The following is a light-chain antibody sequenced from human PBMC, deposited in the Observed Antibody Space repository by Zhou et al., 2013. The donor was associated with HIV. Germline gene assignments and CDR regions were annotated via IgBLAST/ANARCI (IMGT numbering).Light chain of an antibody. CDR2: KAS. Sequence: DIQMAQSPSSLSASVGDRVTITCRASQTIIHYLNWYQQKPGKAPKLLIHKASILEASVPSRFSGSGSGTEFTLTIIGLQPDDSATYYCQQYNNKPITFGQGTRLEI. CDR1: QTIIHY. J-gene: IGKJ5*01. V-gene: IGKV1-5*03. CDR3: QQYNNKPIT.